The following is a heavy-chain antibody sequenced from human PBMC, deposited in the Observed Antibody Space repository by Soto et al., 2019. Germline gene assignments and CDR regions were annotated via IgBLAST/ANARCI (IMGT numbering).Heavy chain of an antibody. J-gene: IGHJ6*02. Sequence: SETLSLTCTVSGGSISSGDYYWSWIRQPPGKGLEWIGYIYYSGSTYYNPSLKSRVTISVDTSKNQFSLKLSSVTAADTAVYYCARDPGTSIAVADYYYYYGMDVWGQGTTDTVSS. CDR1: GGSISSGDYY. D-gene: IGHD6-19*01. CDR2: IYYSGST. V-gene: IGHV4-30-4*01. CDR3: ARDPGTSIAVADYYYYYGMDV.